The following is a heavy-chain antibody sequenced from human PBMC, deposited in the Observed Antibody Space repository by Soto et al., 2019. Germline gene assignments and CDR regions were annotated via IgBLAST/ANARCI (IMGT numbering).Heavy chain of an antibody. CDR2: IIPIFGTA. Sequence: GASVTVSCKASGGTFSSYAMSWVRQAPGQGLEWMGGIIPIFGTANYAQKFQGRVTITADESTSTAYMELSSLRSEDTAVYYCAKADYYGSGSYSPDDAFDIWGQGTMVTVSS. V-gene: IGHV1-69*13. J-gene: IGHJ3*02. CDR3: AKADYYGSGSYSPDDAFDI. D-gene: IGHD3-10*01. CDR1: GGTFSSYA.